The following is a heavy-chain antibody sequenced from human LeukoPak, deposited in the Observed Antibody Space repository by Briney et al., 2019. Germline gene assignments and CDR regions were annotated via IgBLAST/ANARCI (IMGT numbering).Heavy chain of an antibody. CDR3: ATTGYSSGWYEDYYYYYYMDV. D-gene: IGHD6-19*01. J-gene: IGHJ6*03. Sequence: PSETLSLTCTVSGGSISSYYWSWIRQPAGKGLEWIGRIYTSGSTNYNPSLKSRVTISVDTSKNQFSLKLSSVTAADTAVYYCATTGYSSGWYEDYYYYYYMDVWGKGTTVTVSS. CDR2: IYTSGST. CDR1: GGSISSYY. V-gene: IGHV4-4*07.